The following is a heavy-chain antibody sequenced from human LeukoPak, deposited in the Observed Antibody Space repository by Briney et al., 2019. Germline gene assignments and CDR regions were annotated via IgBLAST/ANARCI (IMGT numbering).Heavy chain of an antibody. CDR3: ARVGLAMVLDY. CDR2: INPSGGST. V-gene: IGHV1-46*01. J-gene: IGHJ4*02. D-gene: IGHD5-18*01. Sequence: GESLKISCKASGYTFTSYYMHWVRQAPGQGLEWMGIINPSGGSTSYAQKFQGRVTMTRDTSTSTVYMELSSLRSEDTAVYYCARVGLAMVLDYWGQGTLVTVSS. CDR1: GYTFTSYY.